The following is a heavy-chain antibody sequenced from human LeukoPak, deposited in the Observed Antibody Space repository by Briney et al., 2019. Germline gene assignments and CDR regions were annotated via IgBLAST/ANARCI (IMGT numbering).Heavy chain of an antibody. D-gene: IGHD6-13*01. J-gene: IGHJ4*02. CDR2: ISSSGNST. CDR1: GFTFTTYS. CDR3: ARDGGSSWYFDY. Sequence: PGGSLRLSCEASGFTFTTYSMTWVRQAPGKGLEWVSYISSSGNSTYYSDSVRGRFTIPRDNAKNSLHLQMNSLRAEDTAVYYCARDGGSSWYFDYWGQGTLATVSS. V-gene: IGHV3-48*04.